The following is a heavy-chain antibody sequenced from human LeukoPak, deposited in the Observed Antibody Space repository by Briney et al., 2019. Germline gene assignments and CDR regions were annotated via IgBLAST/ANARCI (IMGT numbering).Heavy chain of an antibody. J-gene: IGHJ6*03. V-gene: IGHV1-46*01. CDR1: GYTFTSYY. Sequence: GASVKVSCKASGYTFTSYYMHWVRQAPGQGLEWMGIINPSGGSTSYAQKFQGRVTMTTDTSTSTVYMELRSLTSDDTAVYYCARQPFEVYRDYYYYMDVWGKGTTVTVSS. D-gene: IGHD1-26*01. CDR3: ARQPFEVYRDYYYYMDV. CDR2: INPSGGST.